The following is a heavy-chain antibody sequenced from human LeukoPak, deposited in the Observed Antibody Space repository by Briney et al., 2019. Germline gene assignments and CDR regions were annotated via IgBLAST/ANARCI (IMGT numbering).Heavy chain of an antibody. J-gene: IGHJ4*02. Sequence: HAGGSLRLSCAASGFTFSSYWMSWVRQAPGKGLEWVANIKQDGTEKYYVDSVKGRFTISRDNAKNSLYLEMNSLRAEDTAVYYCARVFEDSGGWYSSEFDYWGQGTLVTVSS. CDR3: ARVFEDSGGWYSSEFDY. CDR2: IKQDGTEK. CDR1: GFTFSSYW. V-gene: IGHV3-7*01. D-gene: IGHD6-19*01.